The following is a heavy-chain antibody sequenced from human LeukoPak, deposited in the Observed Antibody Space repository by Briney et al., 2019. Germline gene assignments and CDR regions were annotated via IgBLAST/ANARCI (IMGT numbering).Heavy chain of an antibody. Sequence: GGSLRLSCAASGFTFSSYWMSWVRQAPGKGLEWVANIKQDGSEKYYVDSVKGRFTISRDNAKNSLYLQMNSLRAEDTAVYYCARDSFTYYYDSSGDYWGQGTLVTVSS. J-gene: IGHJ4*02. CDR2: IKQDGSEK. CDR3: ARDSFTYYYDSSGDY. D-gene: IGHD3-22*01. V-gene: IGHV3-7*01. CDR1: GFTFSSYW.